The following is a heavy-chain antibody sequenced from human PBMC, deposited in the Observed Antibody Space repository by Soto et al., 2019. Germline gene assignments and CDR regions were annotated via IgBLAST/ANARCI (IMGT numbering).Heavy chain of an antibody. D-gene: IGHD3-16*01. CDR2: INPSGGST. J-gene: IGHJ5*02. Sequence: ASVKVSCKASGYTFTSYYMHWVRQAPGQGLEWMGIINPSGGSTSYAQKFQGRVTISADKSISTAYLQWSSLKASDTAIYYCARRGRFYWFDPWGQGTLVTVSS. CDR1: GYTFTSYY. V-gene: IGHV1-46*01. CDR3: ARRGRFYWFDP.